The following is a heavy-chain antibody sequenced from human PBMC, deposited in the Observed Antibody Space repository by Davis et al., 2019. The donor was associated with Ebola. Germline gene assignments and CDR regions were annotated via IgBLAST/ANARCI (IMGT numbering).Heavy chain of an antibody. J-gene: IGHJ4*02. CDR2: VSAPGDVT. D-gene: IGHD6-13*01. CDR3: ARGGYSTQGPDY. CDR1: GFSFSSYR. Sequence: GESLKTSCAASGFSFSSYRMSWVRQAPEKGLEWVSVVSAPGDVTYYADSVKRRFTISRDNSKNTVHLQMNNLGDDDSAIYYCARGGYSTQGPDYWGQGTLVTVSS. V-gene: IGHV3-23*01.